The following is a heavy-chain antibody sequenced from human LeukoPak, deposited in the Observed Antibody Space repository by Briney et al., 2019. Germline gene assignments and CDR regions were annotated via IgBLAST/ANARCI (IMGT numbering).Heavy chain of an antibody. D-gene: IGHD3-10*01. CDR3: ARDLAMVRGVIEYYFDY. J-gene: IGHJ4*02. CDR2: INPSGGST. V-gene: IGHV1-46*01. CDR1: GYTFTSYY. Sequence: ALVKVSCKASGYTFTSYYMHWVRQAPGQGLEWMGIINPSGGSTSYAQKFQGRVTMTRDTSISTAYMELSRLRSDDTAVYYCARDLAMVRGVIEYYFDYWGQGTLVTVSS.